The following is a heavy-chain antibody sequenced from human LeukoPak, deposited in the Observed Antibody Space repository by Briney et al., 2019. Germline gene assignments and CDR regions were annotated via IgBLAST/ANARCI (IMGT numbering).Heavy chain of an antibody. Sequence: PGGSLRLSCAASGFTFSIYAMHWVRQAPGKGLEWVAVISYDGSNKYYADSVKGRFTISRDNSKNTLYLQMNSLRAEDTAVYYCAKSGSYRYYFDYWGQGTLVTVSS. CDR1: GFTFSIYA. V-gene: IGHV3-30*18. D-gene: IGHD1-26*01. J-gene: IGHJ4*02. CDR3: AKSGSYRYYFDY. CDR2: ISYDGSNK.